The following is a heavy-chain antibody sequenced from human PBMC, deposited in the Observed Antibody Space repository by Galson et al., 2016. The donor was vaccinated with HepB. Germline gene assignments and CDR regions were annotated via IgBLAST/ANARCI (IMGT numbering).Heavy chain of an antibody. CDR3: ARDRYNCAY. CDR1: GFTFISYA. Sequence: SLRLFCAVSGFTFISYAMSWVRQAPGKRLEWVSAISGTGGTTYYADSVKGRFTISRDNSKNTLYLHMNSLRADDTAVYYCARDRYNCAYWGQGTLVTVSS. V-gene: IGHV3-23*01. J-gene: IGHJ4*02. D-gene: IGHD5-24*01. CDR2: ISGTGGTT.